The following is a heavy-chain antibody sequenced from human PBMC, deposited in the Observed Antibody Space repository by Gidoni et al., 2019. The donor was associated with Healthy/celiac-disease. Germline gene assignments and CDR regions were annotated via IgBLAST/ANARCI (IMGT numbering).Heavy chain of an antibody. V-gene: IGHV3-30*04. CDR3: ARDVDDFWGYPDY. Sequence: QVQLVESGGGVVQPGRSLRLSCAASGFTFSSYAMHWVRQAPGKGMEWVAVISYDGSNKYYADSVKGRFTISRDNSKNTLYLQMNSLRAEDTAVYYCARDVDDFWGYPDYWGQGTLVTVSS. CDR1: GFTFSSYA. J-gene: IGHJ4*02. CDR2: ISYDGSNK. D-gene: IGHD3-3*01.